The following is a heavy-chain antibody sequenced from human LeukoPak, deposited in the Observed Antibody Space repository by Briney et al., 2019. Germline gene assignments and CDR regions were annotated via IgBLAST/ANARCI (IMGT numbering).Heavy chain of an antibody. CDR1: GFTFSGYD. CDR2: TSSSSSTI. CDR3: ATLFDLVGAMY. Sequence: GGSLRLSCAASGFTFSGYDMSWVRQAPGKGLEWVSYTSSSSSTIYYADSVKSRFTISRDNAKNSLYLQMNSLRAEDTAVYYCATLFDLVGAMYWGQGTLVTVSS. J-gene: IGHJ4*02. V-gene: IGHV3-48*04. D-gene: IGHD1-26*01.